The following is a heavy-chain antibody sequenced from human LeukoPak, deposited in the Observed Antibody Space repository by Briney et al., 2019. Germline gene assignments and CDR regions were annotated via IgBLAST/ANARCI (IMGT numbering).Heavy chain of an antibody. CDR1: GGSINSGNYC. J-gene: IGHJ4*02. CDR2: IYYSGST. CDR3: ARRAPAAIQGGLDY. V-gene: IGHV4-30-4*01. D-gene: IGHD2-2*02. Sequence: SETLSLTCTVSGGSINSGNYCWSWIRQPPGKGLEWIGYIYYSGSTYYNPSLKSRVTISVDTSKNQFSLKLSSVTAADTAIYYCARRAPAAIQGGLDYWGQGTLVTVPS.